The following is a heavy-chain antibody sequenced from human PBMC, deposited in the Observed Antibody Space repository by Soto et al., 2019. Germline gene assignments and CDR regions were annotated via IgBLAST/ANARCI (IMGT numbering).Heavy chain of an antibody. CDR3: ANIVITIFGVVINHWFDP. D-gene: IGHD3-3*01. V-gene: IGHV1-24*01. CDR2: FDPEDGET. CDR1: GYTLTELS. Sequence: GASVKVSCKVSGYTLTELSMHWVRQAPGKGLEWMGGFDPEDGETIYAQKFQGRVTMTEDTSTDTAYMELSSLRSEDTALYYFANIVITIFGVVINHWFDPWGQGTLVTVSS. J-gene: IGHJ5*02.